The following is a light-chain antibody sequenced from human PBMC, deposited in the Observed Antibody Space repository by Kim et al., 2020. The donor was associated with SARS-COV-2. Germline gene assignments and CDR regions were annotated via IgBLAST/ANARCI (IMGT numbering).Light chain of an antibody. Sequence: EIVLTQSPGTLSLSPGERATLSCRASQSVSSSFLAWYQQKPGQAPRLLMYGASSRATGIPDRFSGGGSGTDFTLNISRLEPEDFAVYYCQHYGSSPYTFGQGTKLEI. V-gene: IGKV3-20*01. CDR2: GAS. J-gene: IGKJ2*01. CDR1: QSVSSSF. CDR3: QHYGSSPYT.